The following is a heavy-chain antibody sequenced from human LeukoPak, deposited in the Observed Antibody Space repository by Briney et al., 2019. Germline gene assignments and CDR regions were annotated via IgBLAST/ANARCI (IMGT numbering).Heavy chain of an antibody. D-gene: IGHD1-20*01. J-gene: IGHJ3*02. V-gene: IGHV4-39*07. CDR2: IYYSGGT. Sequence: SETLSLTCTVSGGSISSSSYYWGWIRQPPGKGLEWIGSIYYSGGTYYNPSLKSRVTISVDTSKNQFSLKLSSVTAADTAVYYCARDPETSPPPYNWNDLGAFDIWGQGTMVTVSS. CDR3: ARDPETSPPPYNWNDLGAFDI. CDR1: GGSISSSSYY.